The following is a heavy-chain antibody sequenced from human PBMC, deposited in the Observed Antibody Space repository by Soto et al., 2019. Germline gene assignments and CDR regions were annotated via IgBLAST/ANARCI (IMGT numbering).Heavy chain of an antibody. Sequence: SETLSLTCTVSGGSISSYYWSWIRQPPGKGLEWIGYIYYSGSTNYNPSLKSRVTISVDTSKNQFSLKLSSVTAADTAVYYCARMAGGYDFWSGYYPSTSYYYYMDVWGKGTTVTVSS. CDR3: ARMAGGYDFWSGYYPSTSYYYYMDV. J-gene: IGHJ6*03. CDR2: IYYSGST. V-gene: IGHV4-59*08. D-gene: IGHD3-3*01. CDR1: GGSISSYY.